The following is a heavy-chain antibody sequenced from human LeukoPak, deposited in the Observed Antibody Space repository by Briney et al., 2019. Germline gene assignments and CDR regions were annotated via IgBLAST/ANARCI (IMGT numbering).Heavy chain of an antibody. CDR1: GGSFSGYY. V-gene: IGHV4-34*01. CDR2: INHSGST. J-gene: IGHJ5*02. Sequence: SETLSLTCAVYGGSFSGYYWSWIRQPPGKGLEWIGEINHSGSTNYNPSLKSRVTMSVDTSKNQFSLKLSSVTAADTAVYYCARDHLGYCSSTSCAHLFDPWGQGTLVTVSS. D-gene: IGHD2-2*01. CDR3: ARDHLGYCSSTSCAHLFDP.